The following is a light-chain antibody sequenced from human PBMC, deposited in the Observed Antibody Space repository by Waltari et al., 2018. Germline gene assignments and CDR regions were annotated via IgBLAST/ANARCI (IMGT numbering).Light chain of an antibody. CDR2: DTS. Sequence: DIVLQQSPAILSLSPGERASLSCRASQSVTNYLAWYQQKPGQAPRLLIYDTSNRATGIPARFSGSGFATDFTLTISSLGPDDFAVYYCQQRRNWPLTFGGGTKVEIK. J-gene: IGKJ4*01. V-gene: IGKV3-11*01. CDR1: QSVTNY. CDR3: QQRRNWPLT.